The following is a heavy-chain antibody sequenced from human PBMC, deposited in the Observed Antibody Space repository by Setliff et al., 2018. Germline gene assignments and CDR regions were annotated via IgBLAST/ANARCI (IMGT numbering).Heavy chain of an antibody. CDR2: IYYSGSTS. Sequence: TLSLTCTVSGGSISSGGYYWGWIRQHPGKGLEWIGYIYYSGSTSYYNPSLKSRVTISVDTSKNQFSLKLSSVTAADTAVYYCARGRAGHSGHWGQGTLVTVSS. V-gene: IGHV4-31*03. J-gene: IGHJ4*02. CDR3: ARGRAGHSGH. CDR1: GGSISSGGYY. D-gene: IGHD6-19*01.